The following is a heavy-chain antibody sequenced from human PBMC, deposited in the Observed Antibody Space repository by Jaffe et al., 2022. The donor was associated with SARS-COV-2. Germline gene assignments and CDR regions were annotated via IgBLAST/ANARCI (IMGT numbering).Heavy chain of an antibody. J-gene: IGHJ3*02. V-gene: IGHV3-15*01. CDR3: TTDLELLWFGERDDAFDI. D-gene: IGHD3-10*01. CDR1: GFTFSNAW. CDR2: IKSKTDGGTT. Sequence: EVQLVESGGGLVKPGGSLRLSCAASGFTFSNAWMSWVRQAPGKGLEWVGRIKSKTDGGTTDYAAPVKGRFTISRDDSKNTLYLQMNSLKTEDTAVYYCTTDLELLWFGERDDAFDIWGQGTMVTVSS.